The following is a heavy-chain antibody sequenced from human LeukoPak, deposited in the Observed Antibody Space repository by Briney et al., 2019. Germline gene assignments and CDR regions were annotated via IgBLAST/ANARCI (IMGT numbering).Heavy chain of an antibody. CDR1: GFTFSSYS. J-gene: IGHJ6*03. CDR3: ARAYSSGWNAFNFYMGV. V-gene: IGHV3-48*01. D-gene: IGHD6-19*01. Sequence: PGGSLRLSCAASGFTFSSYSMNWVRQAPGKGLEWVSYISSSGSTIYYADSVRGRFTISRDNAKSSLNLQMNTLGAEDTAVYYCARAYSSGWNAFNFYMGVWGKGTTVTVSS. CDR2: ISSSGSTI.